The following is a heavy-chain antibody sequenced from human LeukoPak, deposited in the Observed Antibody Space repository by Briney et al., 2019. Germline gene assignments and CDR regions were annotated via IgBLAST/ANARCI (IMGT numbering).Heavy chain of an antibody. CDR2: ISGQTI. D-gene: IGHD1-26*01. CDR3: AKGRGSPDY. CDR1: GFTFTRYS. Sequence: GGSLRLSCEASGFTFTRYSMSWIRQAPGKGLEWVSSISGQTIFYSDSVRGRFTIFRDNAKNSLSLQMDSLGAEDTAVYYCAKGRGSPDYWGQGTLVTVSS. V-gene: IGHV3-21*01. J-gene: IGHJ4*02.